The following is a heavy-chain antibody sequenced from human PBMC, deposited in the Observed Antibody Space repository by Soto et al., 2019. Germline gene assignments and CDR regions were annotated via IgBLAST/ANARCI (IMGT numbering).Heavy chain of an antibody. CDR2: ISGSGGST. V-gene: IGHV3-23*01. CDR1: GFPFSSYA. J-gene: IGHJ6*04. CDR3: ATHPGDV. Sequence: LSLTCAASGFPFSSYAMSWVRQAPGKGLEWVSAISGSGGSTYYADSVKGRFTISRDNSKNTLYLQMNSLRAEDTAVYYCATHPGDVWGKGTTVTVSS.